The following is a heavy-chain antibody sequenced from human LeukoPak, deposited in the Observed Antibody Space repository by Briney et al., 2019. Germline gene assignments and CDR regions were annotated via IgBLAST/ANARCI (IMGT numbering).Heavy chain of an antibody. J-gene: IGHJ4*02. V-gene: IGHV4-34*01. CDR1: GGSFSGDY. CDR3: ARGPRFSCHLDA. CDR2: INHSGST. D-gene: IGHD3-16*01. Sequence: PSETLSVTCAVYGGSFSGDYWSWIRQPPGKGLEWIGEINHSGSTNYNPSLKSRVTISVYTSKNLFPLKLSSVTAADTAVYYCARGPRFSCHLDAWGEGTLGTASS.